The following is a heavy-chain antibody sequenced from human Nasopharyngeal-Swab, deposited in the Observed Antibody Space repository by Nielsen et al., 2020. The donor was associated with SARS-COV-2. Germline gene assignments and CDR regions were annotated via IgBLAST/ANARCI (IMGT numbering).Heavy chain of an antibody. J-gene: IGHJ6*02. CDR1: GYTFTSYA. V-gene: IGHV7-4-1*02. Sequence: ASVKVSCKASGYTFTSYAMNWVRQAPAQGLEWMGWINTNTGNQTYAPGFTGRVVFTLDTSVSTAYLQISSLKAEDTAVYYCAREAAAGIVYGMDVWGQGTTVTVSS. D-gene: IGHD6-13*01. CDR3: AREAAAGIVYGMDV. CDR2: INTNTGNQ.